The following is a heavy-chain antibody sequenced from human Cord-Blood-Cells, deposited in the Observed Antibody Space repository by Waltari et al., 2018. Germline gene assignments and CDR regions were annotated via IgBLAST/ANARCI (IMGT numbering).Heavy chain of an antibody. CDR2: IYPGDSDT. CDR3: ARQSDCSSTSCYDY. CDR1: GYSFTSYW. Sequence: EVQLVQSGAEVKKPGESLKIYCKGSGYSFTSYWIVWVRQMPGKGLEWMGIIYPGDSDTRYSPAFQGQVTISADKSISTAYLQWSSLKASDTAMYYFARQSDCSSTSCYDYWGQGTLVTVSS. V-gene: IGHV5-51*01. J-gene: IGHJ4*02. D-gene: IGHD2-2*01.